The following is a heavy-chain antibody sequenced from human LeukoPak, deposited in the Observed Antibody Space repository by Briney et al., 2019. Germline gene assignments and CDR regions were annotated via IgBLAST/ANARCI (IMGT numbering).Heavy chain of an antibody. CDR3: ARAPLEIVGIDY. Sequence: GGSLRLSCTASGFTFNTYSMNWVRQAPGKGLEWVSSISTSSSFIHYADSVKGRFTISRDNAKSSLFLQMNSLRAEDTAVYYCARAPLEIVGIDYWGQGTLVTVSS. J-gene: IGHJ4*02. V-gene: IGHV3-21*01. CDR1: GFTFNTYS. D-gene: IGHD1-26*01. CDR2: ISTSSSFI.